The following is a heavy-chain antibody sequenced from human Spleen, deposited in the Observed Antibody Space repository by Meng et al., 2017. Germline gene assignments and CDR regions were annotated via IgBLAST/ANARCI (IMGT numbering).Heavy chain of an antibody. CDR1: GFTFSNAW. CDR2: IKSKTDGGTT. D-gene: IGHD6-13*01. CDR3: TTGAAAADH. J-gene: IGHJ4*02. V-gene: IGHV3-15*01. Sequence: GESLKISCAASGFTFSNAWMSWVRQAPGKGLEWVGRIKSKTDGGTTDYAAPVKGRFTISRDDSKNTLYLQMNSLKIEDTAVYYCTTGAAAADHWGQGTLVTGSS.